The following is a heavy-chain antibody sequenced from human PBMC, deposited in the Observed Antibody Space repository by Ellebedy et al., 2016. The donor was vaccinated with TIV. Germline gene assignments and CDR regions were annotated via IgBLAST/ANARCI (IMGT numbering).Heavy chain of an antibody. D-gene: IGHD3-10*01. J-gene: IGHJ1*01. V-gene: IGHV4-59*11. CDR3: ARVDRSGSYLH. CDR2: IYYTGST. Sequence: MPGGSLRLSCTVSAGSISSHYWSRIRQPPGKGLEWIGYIYYTGSTNYNPSLKSRVTISVDTSKNQFSLNLSSVTAADTAVYFCARVDRSGSYLHWGQGTLVTVSS. CDR1: AGSISSHY.